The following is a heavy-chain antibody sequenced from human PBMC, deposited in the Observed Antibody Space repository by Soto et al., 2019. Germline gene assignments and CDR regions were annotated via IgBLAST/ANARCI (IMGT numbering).Heavy chain of an antibody. V-gene: IGHV3-30*18. J-gene: IGHJ4*02. Sequence: QVHLVESGGGAVQSGRSLRLSCAASGFTFXNYGMYWVRQAPGKGLEWVAVISYDGSHKDYVDSVKGRFTISRDNSKNTLYLQMNSLRPDDTAVYYCAQDRGSCTGGSCFYSIYYWGQGTLVTVSS. D-gene: IGHD2-15*01. CDR1: GFTFXNYG. CDR2: ISYDGSHK. CDR3: AQDRGSCTGGSCFYSIYY.